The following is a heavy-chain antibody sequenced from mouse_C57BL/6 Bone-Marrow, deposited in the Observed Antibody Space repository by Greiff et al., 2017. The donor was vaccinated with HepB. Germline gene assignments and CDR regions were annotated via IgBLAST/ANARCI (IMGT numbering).Heavy chain of an antibody. V-gene: IGHV1-64*01. D-gene: IGHD2-1*01. CDR1: GYTFTSYW. CDR2: IHPNSGST. CDR3: ARRSDLPGSYFDV. J-gene: IGHJ1*03. Sequence: QVQLQQSGAELVKPGASVKLSCKASGYTFTSYWMHWVKQRPGQGLEWIGMIHPNSGSTNYNEKFKSKATLTVDKSSSTAYMQLSSLTSEDSAVYYCARRSDLPGSYFDVWGTGTTVTVSS.